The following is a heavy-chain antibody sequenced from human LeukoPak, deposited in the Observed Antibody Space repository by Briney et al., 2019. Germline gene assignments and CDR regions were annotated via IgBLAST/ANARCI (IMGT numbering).Heavy chain of an antibody. CDR1: GFTFSSYA. CDR2: ISYDGSNK. Sequence: QPGRSLRLSCGASGFTFSSYAMHWVRQAPGKGLEWVAVISYDGSNKYYADSVKGRFTISRDNSKNTLYLQMNSLRAEDTAAYYCARVRGDIVVVPAAYDAFDIWGQGTMVTVSS. CDR3: ARVRGDIVVVPAAYDAFDI. D-gene: IGHD2-2*01. V-gene: IGHV3-30-3*01. J-gene: IGHJ3*02.